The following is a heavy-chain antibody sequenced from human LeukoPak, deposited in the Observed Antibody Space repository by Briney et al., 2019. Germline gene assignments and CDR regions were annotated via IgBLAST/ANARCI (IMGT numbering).Heavy chain of an antibody. Sequence: PGRSLRLSCAASGFTFSGYGMHWVRQAPGKGLEWVAVISYDGSNKYYADSVKGRFTISRDNSKNTLYLQMDSLRAEDTAVYCCAESFFSRDCSSTSCYLNSDYWGQGTLVTVSS. V-gene: IGHV3-30*18. CDR2: ISYDGSNK. CDR1: GFTFSGYG. CDR3: AESFFSRDCSSTSCYLNSDY. D-gene: IGHD2-2*01. J-gene: IGHJ4*02.